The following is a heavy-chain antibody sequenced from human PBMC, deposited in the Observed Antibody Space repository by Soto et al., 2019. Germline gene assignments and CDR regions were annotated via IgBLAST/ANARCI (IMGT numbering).Heavy chain of an antibody. CDR2: IDNAGTDS. V-gene: IGHV3-74*01. J-gene: IGHJ6*04. CDR1: GFTLSGRS. Sequence: EVQLVESGGGLVQPGGSLRLSCAASGFTLSGRSMHWVRQAPGEGLVWVSGIDNAGTDSTYADSVKGRFTSSRDNAKNMLYLQMNSLSVEDTVVYYCARGWFGPDVWGKGTTVTVSS. CDR3: ARGWFGPDV. D-gene: IGHD3-10*01.